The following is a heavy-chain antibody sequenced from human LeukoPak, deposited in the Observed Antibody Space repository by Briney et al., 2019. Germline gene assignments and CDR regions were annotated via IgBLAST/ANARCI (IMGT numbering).Heavy chain of an antibody. CDR1: GFTFSSYG. D-gene: IGHD3-22*01. CDR2: ISGSGGST. J-gene: IGHJ4*02. Sequence: GGSLRLSCAASGFTFSSYGMSWVRQAPGKGLEWVSAISGSGGSTYYADSVKGRFTISRDNSKNTLYLQMNSLRAEDTAVYYCAMTKSPYYYDSSGYYWMWGQGTLVTVSS. CDR3: AMTKSPYYYDSSGYYWM. V-gene: IGHV3-23*01.